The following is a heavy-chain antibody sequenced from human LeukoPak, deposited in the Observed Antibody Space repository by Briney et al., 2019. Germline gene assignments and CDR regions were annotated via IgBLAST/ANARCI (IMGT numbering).Heavy chain of an antibody. CDR2: IWYDGSNK. V-gene: IGHV3-33*01. D-gene: IGHD6-13*01. CDR3: ARDLGSIAAAGHFDY. J-gene: IGHJ4*02. Sequence: PGGSLRLSCAASGFTFSSYGMPWVRQAPGKGLEWVAVIWYDGSNKYYADSVKGRFTISRDNSKNTLYLQMNSLRAEDTAVYYCARDLGSIAAAGHFDYWGQGTLVTVSS. CDR1: GFTFSSYG.